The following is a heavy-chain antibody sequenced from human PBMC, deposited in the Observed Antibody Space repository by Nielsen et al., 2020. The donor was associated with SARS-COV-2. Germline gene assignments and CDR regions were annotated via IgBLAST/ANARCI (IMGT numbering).Heavy chain of an antibody. D-gene: IGHD1-1*01. CDR1: GGSISSSNW. Sequence: SETLSLTCAVSGGSISSSNWWSWVRQPPGKGLEWIGEIYHSGSTNYNPSLKSRVTISVDTSKNQFSLKLSSVTAADTAVYYCARGGRYNPRAFDVWGQGTMVTVSS. J-gene: IGHJ3*01. CDR3: ARGGRYNPRAFDV. CDR2: IYHSGST. V-gene: IGHV4-4*02.